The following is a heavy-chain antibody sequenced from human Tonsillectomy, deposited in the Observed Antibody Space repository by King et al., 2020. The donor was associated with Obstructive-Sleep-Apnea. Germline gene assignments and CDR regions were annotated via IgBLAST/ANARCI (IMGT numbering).Heavy chain of an antibody. D-gene: IGHD3-10*01. Sequence: TLKESGPTLVKPTQTLTLTCTFSGFSLNTSGVGVAWIRQAPGKAAECLAISDGNDDKRYSPFLKSRLTITKDTSKNQVVLTMTNMDPVDTATYYCAHSPVIFYYGPGQDYFLDSWGQGTLVAVSS. CDR3: AHSPVIFYYGPGQDYFLDS. J-gene: IGHJ4*02. CDR2: SDGNDDK. V-gene: IGHV2-5*01. CDR1: GFSLNTSGVG.